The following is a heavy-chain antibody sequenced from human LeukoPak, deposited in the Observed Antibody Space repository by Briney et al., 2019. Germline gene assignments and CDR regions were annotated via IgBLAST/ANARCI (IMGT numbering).Heavy chain of an antibody. CDR1: GFTFSSFS. CDR2: ISSNGGST. Sequence: GGSLRLSCAASGFTFSSFSMHWVRQAPGKGLESVSAISSNGGSTYYANSVKGRFTISRDNSKNTLYLQMGSLRAEGMAVYYCAREYYGGYVDYWGQGTLVTVSS. CDR3: AREYYGGYVDY. D-gene: IGHD3-10*01. J-gene: IGHJ4*02. V-gene: IGHV3-64*01.